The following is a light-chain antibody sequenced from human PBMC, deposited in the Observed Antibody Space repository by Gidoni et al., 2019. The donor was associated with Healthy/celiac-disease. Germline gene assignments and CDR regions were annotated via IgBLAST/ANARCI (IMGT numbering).Light chain of an antibody. Sequence: QSVLTQPPSVSGAPRQRVTISCTGSSSNIGAGYAVHWYQQLPGPAPKLLIYGNSNRPSGVPDRFSGSKSGTSASLAITGLQAEDEADYYCQSYDSSLSGLYVFGTGTKVTVL. V-gene: IGLV1-40*01. CDR1: SSNIGAGYA. CDR2: GNS. CDR3: QSYDSSLSGLYV. J-gene: IGLJ1*01.